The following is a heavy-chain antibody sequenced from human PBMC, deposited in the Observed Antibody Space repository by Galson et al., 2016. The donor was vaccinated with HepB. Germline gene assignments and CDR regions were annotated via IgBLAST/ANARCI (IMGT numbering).Heavy chain of an antibody. Sequence: SLRLSCAASGFSFSTYAMHWVRQAPGKGLEWVAVISYDGSQKFYADSVKGRFTISRDNSKNTLYLQMNSLRAEDTDVYYWWSPHGNTYYAPDLWGQGTEGTVSS. CDR3: WSPHGNTYYAPDL. J-gene: IGHJ3*01. CDR1: GFSFSTYA. D-gene: IGHD3-16*01. CDR2: ISYDGSQK. V-gene: IGHV3-30-3*01.